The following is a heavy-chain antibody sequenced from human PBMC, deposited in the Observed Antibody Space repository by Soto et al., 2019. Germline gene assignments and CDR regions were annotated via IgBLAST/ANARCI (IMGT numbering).Heavy chain of an antibody. CDR2: IVVGSGNT. CDR1: GFTFTSSA. Sequence: SVKVSCNASGFTFTSSAVQWVRQARGQRLEWIGWIVVGSGNTNYAQKFQERVTITRDMSTSTAYMELSSLRSEDTAVYYCAAAPPPYYDFWSGYTGLYYFGYWGQGTLVTVSS. D-gene: IGHD3-3*01. J-gene: IGHJ4*02. V-gene: IGHV1-58*01. CDR3: AAAPPPYYDFWSGYTGLYYFGY.